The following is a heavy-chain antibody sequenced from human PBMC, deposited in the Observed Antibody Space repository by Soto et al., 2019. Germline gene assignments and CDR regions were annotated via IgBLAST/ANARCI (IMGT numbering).Heavy chain of an antibody. V-gene: IGHV4-30-4*01. Sequence: PSETLSLTCTVSGGSISSGDYDWRWIRQPPGKGLEWIGYIYYSGSTYYNPSLKSRVTISVDTSKNQFSLKLSSVTAADTAVYYCARGSSYYDILTGYYTPFDYWGQGTLVTVSS. CDR2: IYYSGST. J-gene: IGHJ4*02. CDR3: ARGSSYYDILTGYYTPFDY. D-gene: IGHD3-9*01. CDR1: GGSISSGDYD.